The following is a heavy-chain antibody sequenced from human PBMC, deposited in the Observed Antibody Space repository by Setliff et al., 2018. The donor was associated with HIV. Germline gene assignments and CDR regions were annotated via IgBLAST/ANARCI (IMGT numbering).Heavy chain of an antibody. CDR1: GGSISSSNW. J-gene: IGHJ4*02. D-gene: IGHD3-3*01. V-gene: IGHV4-4*02. Sequence: SETLSLTCAVSGGSISSSNWWSWVRQPPGKGLEWIGEIYHTGSTNYNPSLKSRVTISVDTSKNQFSLKLSSVTAADTAVYYCARDYDFWSGWKAFGYWGQGTLVTVSS. CDR3: ARDYDFWSGWKAFGY. CDR2: IYHTGST.